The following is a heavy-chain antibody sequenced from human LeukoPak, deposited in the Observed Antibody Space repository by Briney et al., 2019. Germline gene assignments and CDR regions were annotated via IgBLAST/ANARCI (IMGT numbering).Heavy chain of an antibody. Sequence: ASVKVSCKASVYTFTGYYMHWVRQAPGQGLEWMGWINPNSGGTNYAQKFQGRVTMTRDTSISTAYMELSRLRSDDTAVYYCAYSGYGRNWFDPWGQGTLVTVSS. CDR3: AYSGYGRNWFDP. V-gene: IGHV1-2*02. J-gene: IGHJ5*02. CDR1: VYTFTGYY. D-gene: IGHD5-12*01. CDR2: INPNSGGT.